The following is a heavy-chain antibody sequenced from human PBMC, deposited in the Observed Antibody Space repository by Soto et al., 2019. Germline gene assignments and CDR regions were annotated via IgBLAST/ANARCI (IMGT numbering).Heavy chain of an antibody. V-gene: IGHV1-69*08. CDR1: GGTFNSYS. CDR2: IIPMLGTA. Sequence: QVQLGQSGAEVKKPASSVKVSCKSSGGTFNSYSISWVRQAPGQGLEWMGNIIPMLGTANYAQKFQGRVTIIADKITTTVYMEMSSLRSEDTAVYYCARGRTMTVVPLGGFDGMDVWGQGTTVIVFS. J-gene: IGHJ6*02. D-gene: IGHD3-22*01. CDR3: ARGRTMTVVPLGGFDGMDV.